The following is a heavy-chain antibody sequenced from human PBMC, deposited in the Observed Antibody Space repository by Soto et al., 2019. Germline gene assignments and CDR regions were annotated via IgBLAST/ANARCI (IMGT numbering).Heavy chain of an antibody. CDR2: ISSSISTI. D-gene: IGHD3-3*01. J-gene: IGHJ6*02. Sequence: GGSLRLSCAASGFTFSSYSMNWVRQAPGKGLEWVSYISSSISTIYYADSVKGRFTISRDNAKNSLYLQMNSLRDEDTAVYYCARVSSGITIFGVVTPGGMDVWGQGTTVTVSS. CDR1: GFTFSSYS. V-gene: IGHV3-48*02. CDR3: ARVSSGITIFGVVTPGGMDV.